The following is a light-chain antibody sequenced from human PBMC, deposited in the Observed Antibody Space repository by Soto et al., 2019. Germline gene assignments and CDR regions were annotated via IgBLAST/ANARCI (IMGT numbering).Light chain of an antibody. V-gene: IGLV1-51*02. CDR3: GTWDTTLSVYV. CDR1: SSNIGNNY. CDR2: ENN. J-gene: IGLJ1*01. Sequence: QSVLTQPPSVSAATGQKVTISCSGSSSNIGNNYVSWYQQLPGTAPKLLIYENNKRPSGIPDRFSGSKSGTSATLGITGLQTGDEADYYCGTWDTTLSVYVFGTGTKLTVL.